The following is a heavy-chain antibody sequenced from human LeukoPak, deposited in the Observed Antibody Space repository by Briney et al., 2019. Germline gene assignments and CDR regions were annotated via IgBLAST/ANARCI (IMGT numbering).Heavy chain of an antibody. D-gene: IGHD5-18*01. CDR2: ISAYNGNT. Sequence: GASVKVSCKASGYTFTSYGISWVRQAPGQGLEWMGWISAYNGNTNYAQKLQGRVTMTTDTSTSTAYMELRSLRSDDTAVYYCARTMQDTAMLLYYYYYYGMDVWGQGTTVTVSS. J-gene: IGHJ6*02. CDR1: GYTFTSYG. CDR3: ARTMQDTAMLLYYYYYYGMDV. V-gene: IGHV1-18*01.